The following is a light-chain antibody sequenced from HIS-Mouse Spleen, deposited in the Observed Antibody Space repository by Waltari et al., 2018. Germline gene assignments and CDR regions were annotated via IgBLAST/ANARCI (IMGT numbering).Light chain of an antibody. CDR2: EVS. J-gene: IGLJ2*01. CDR1: TSAVGGHHY. Sequence: QSALTQPPSASGSPGQSVTLSCTGTTSAVGGHHYVPWYQQHPGKAPKLMIYEVSKRPSGVPDRFSGSKSGNTASLTVSGLQAEDEADYYCSSYAGSNNFVVFGGGTKLTVL. CDR3: SSYAGSNNFVV. V-gene: IGLV2-8*01.